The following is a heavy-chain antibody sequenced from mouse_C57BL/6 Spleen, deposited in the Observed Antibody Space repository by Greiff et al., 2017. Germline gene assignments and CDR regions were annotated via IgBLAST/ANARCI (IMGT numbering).Heavy chain of an antibody. Sequence: VQLPQSGAELVKPGASVKISCKASGYAFRSYWMNWVKQRPGKGLEWIGQIYPGDGDTNYNGKFKGKATLTADKSSSTAYMQLSSLTSEDSAVYFCARRGDYDEDYAMDYWGQGTSVTVSS. J-gene: IGHJ4*01. CDR2: IYPGDGDT. D-gene: IGHD2-4*01. CDR1: GYAFRSYW. V-gene: IGHV1-80*01. CDR3: ARRGDYDEDYAMDY.